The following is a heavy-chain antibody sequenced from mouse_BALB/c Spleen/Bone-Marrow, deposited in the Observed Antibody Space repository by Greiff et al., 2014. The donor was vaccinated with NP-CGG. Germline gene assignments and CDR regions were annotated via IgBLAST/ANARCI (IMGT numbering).Heavy chain of an antibody. CDR1: GFTFSSYG. V-gene: IGHV5-9-2*01. D-gene: IGHD2-4*01. Sequence: DVKLQESGGDLVKPGGSLKLSCAASGFTFSSYGMSWVRQTPEKRLEWVATISGGSSYIYYADNVKGRFIISRDNAKNNLYLQVRSLRSEDTALYYCAREGYDYDWFADWGQGTLVTVSA. CDR2: ISGGSSYI. CDR3: AREGYDYDWFAD. J-gene: IGHJ3*01.